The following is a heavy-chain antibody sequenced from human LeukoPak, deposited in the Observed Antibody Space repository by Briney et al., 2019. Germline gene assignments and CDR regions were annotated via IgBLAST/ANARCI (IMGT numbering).Heavy chain of an antibody. CDR1: GFTFSSYS. CDR2: ISSSSSYI. CDR3: ARSPNDFWGGYF. Sequence: PGGSLRLSCAASGFTFSSYSMNWVRQAPGKGLEWVSSISSSSSYIYYADSVKGRFTISRDNAKNSLYLQMNSLRAEDTAVYYCARSPNDFWGGYFGGQGTLVTVSS. V-gene: IGHV3-21*01. J-gene: IGHJ1*01. D-gene: IGHD3-3*01.